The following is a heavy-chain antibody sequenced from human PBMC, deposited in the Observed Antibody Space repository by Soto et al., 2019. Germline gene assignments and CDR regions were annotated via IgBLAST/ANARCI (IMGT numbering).Heavy chain of an antibody. CDR2: IYYSGST. Sequence: TLSLTCTVSGGSISSGGYYWSWIRQHPGKGLEWIGYIYYSGSTYYNPSLKSRVTISVDTSKNQFSLKLSSVTAADTAVYYCARDKNHYDSSGYYHDYGMNVWGQGTTVTVSS. CDR1: GGSISSGGYY. CDR3: ARDKNHYDSSGYYHDYGMNV. D-gene: IGHD3-22*01. J-gene: IGHJ6*02. V-gene: IGHV4-31*03.